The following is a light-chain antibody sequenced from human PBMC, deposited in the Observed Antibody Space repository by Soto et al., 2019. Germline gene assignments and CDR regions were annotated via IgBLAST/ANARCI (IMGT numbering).Light chain of an antibody. Sequence: QSVLTQPPSVSGAPGQWVTISCTGSSSNIGAGYDVHWYQQLPGTAPKLLIYGNSNRPSGVPDRFSGSKSGTSASLAITGLQAEDEADYYCQSSDRSLSGPGVFGGGTKLTVL. CDR3: QSSDRSLSGPGV. CDR2: GNS. J-gene: IGLJ2*01. V-gene: IGLV1-40*01. CDR1: SSNIGAGYD.